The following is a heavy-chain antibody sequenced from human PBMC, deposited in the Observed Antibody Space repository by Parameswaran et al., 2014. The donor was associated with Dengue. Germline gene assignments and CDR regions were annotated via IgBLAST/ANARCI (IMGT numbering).Heavy chain of an antibody. CDR3: AAVEMSGSHRFDY. D-gene: IGHD1-26*01. V-gene: IGHV1-58*01. CDR2: IVVGSGNT. J-gene: IGHJ4*02. Sequence: WVRQAPGQRLEWIGWIVVGSGNTNYAQKFQERVTITRDMSTSTAYMELSSLRSEDTAVYYCAAVEMSGSHRFDYWGQGTLVTVSS.